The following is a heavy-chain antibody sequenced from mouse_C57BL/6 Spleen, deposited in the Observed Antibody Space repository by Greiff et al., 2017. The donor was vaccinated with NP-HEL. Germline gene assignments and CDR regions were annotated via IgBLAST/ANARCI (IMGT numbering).Heavy chain of an antibody. CDR2: INPSNGGT. J-gene: IGHJ4*01. Sequence: VQLQQPGTELVKPGASVKLSCKASGYTFTSYWMHWVKQRPGQGLEWIGNINPSNGGTNYNAKFKSKATLTVDKSSSTAYMQLSSLTSEDAAVYYCARWLGNYYAMDYWGQGTSVTVSS. CDR3: ARWLGNYYAMDY. V-gene: IGHV1-53*01. D-gene: IGHD3-3*01. CDR1: GYTFTSYW.